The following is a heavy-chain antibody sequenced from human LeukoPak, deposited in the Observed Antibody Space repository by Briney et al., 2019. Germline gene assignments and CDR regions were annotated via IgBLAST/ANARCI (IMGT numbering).Heavy chain of an antibody. J-gene: IGHJ4*02. V-gene: IGHV3-23*01. Sequence: GGSLRLSCAASGFSFANSVISWIRQAPGKGPEWVSAISGSGDRTDYADSVRGRFTISRDNSKSTLYLQMKSLRVEDTAIYYCAIREPIGYWGQGSLVTVSP. CDR2: ISGSGDRT. CDR1: GFSFANSV. D-gene: IGHD6-13*01. CDR3: AIREPIGY.